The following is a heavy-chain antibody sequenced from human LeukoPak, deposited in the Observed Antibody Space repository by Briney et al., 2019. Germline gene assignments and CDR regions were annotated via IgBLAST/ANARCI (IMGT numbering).Heavy chain of an antibody. D-gene: IGHD2-2*01. CDR3: AVGYCSSTSCYREFDP. CDR2: IYYSGST. Sequence: XXXPPGXGXXXIGYIYYSGSTNYNPSLKSRVTISVDTSKNQFSLKLSSVTAADTAVYYCAVGYCSSTSCYREFDPWGQGTLVTVSS. J-gene: IGHJ5*02. V-gene: IGHV4-59*01.